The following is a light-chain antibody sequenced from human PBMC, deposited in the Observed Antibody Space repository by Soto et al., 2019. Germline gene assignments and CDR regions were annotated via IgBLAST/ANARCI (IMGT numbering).Light chain of an antibody. CDR3: QSYDSSLSGSI. J-gene: IGLJ2*01. V-gene: IGLV1-40*01. CDR1: SSNIGAGFD. CDR2: ANN. Sequence: QLVLTQPPSVSAAPGRRVTISCTGSSSNIGAGFDVHWYQQLPGTAPKLLIYANNIRPSGVPDRFSDSKSGTSASLAITGLQAEDEADYYCQSYDSSLSGSIFGGGTKLTVL.